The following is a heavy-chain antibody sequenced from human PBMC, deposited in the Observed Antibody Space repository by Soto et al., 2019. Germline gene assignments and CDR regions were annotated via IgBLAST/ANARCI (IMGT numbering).Heavy chain of an antibody. Sequence: PGGSLRLSCAASGFTFSSYSMNWVRQAPGKGLEWVSSISSSSSYIYYADSVKGRFTISRDNAKNSLYLQMNSLRAEDTAVYYCARDSAVAEPDYYYYYGMDVWGQGTTVTVSS. CDR3: ARDSAVAEPDYYYYYGMDV. CDR2: ISSSSSYI. CDR1: GFTFSSYS. V-gene: IGHV3-21*01. J-gene: IGHJ6*02. D-gene: IGHD6-19*01.